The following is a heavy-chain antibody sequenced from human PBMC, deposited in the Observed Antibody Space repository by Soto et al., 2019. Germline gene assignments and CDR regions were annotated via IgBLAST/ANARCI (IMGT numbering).Heavy chain of an antibody. CDR1: GGTFSSYA. D-gene: IGHD2-15*01. V-gene: IGHV1-69*13. Sequence: VKVSCKASGGTFSSYAISWVRQAPGQGLEWMGGIIPIFGTANYAQKFQGRVTITADESTSTAYMELSSLRSEDTAVYYCARDRGYCSGGSCSYNYYGMDVWGQGTTVTVSS. CDR2: IIPIFGTA. CDR3: ARDRGYCSGGSCSYNYYGMDV. J-gene: IGHJ6*02.